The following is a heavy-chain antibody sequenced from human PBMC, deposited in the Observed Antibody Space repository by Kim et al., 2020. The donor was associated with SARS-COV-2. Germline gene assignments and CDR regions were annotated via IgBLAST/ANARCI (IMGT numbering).Heavy chain of an antibody. CDR1: GGTFSSYA. V-gene: IGHV1-69*13. Sequence: SVKVSCKASGGTFSSYAISWVRQAPGQGLEWMGGIIPIFGTANYAQKFQGRVTITADESTSTAYMELSSLRSEDTAVYYCATIQYIAAAGTNHYYYGMDVWGQGTTVTVSS. D-gene: IGHD6-13*01. CDR2: IIPIFGTA. CDR3: ATIQYIAAAGTNHYYYGMDV. J-gene: IGHJ6*02.